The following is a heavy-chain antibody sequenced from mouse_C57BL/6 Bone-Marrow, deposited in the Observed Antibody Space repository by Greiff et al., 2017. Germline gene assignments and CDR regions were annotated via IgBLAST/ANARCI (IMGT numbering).Heavy chain of an antibody. V-gene: IGHV1-64*01. Sequence: QVQLQQPGAELVKPGASVKLSCKASGYTFTSYWMHWVKQRPGQGLEWIGMIHPNGGSTNYNEKFKSKATLTVDKSSSTAYMQLSSLTSEDSAVYYCARWTTAYVDYWGQGTTLTVSS. D-gene: IGHD1-2*01. J-gene: IGHJ2*01. CDR1: GYTFTSYW. CDR2: IHPNGGST. CDR3: ARWTTAYVDY.